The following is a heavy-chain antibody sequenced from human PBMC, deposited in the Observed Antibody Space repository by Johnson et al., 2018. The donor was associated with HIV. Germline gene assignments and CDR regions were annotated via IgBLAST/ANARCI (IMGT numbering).Heavy chain of an antibody. J-gene: IGHJ3*02. D-gene: IGHD6-13*01. CDR1: DFTFSNNA. CDR2: ISYDGTNK. Sequence: QVQLVESGGGVVQPGRSLRLSCAASDFTFSNNAIHWVRQAPGKGLEWVAVISYDGTNKYYADPVKGRFTVSRDNSKNTLYLQMNSLRPEDTAVYYCARDGHSSTPRCAFDIWGQGTMVTVSS. V-gene: IGHV3-30-3*01. CDR3: ARDGHSSTPRCAFDI.